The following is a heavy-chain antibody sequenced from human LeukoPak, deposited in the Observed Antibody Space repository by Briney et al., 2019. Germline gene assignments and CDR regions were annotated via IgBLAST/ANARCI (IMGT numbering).Heavy chain of an antibody. D-gene: IGHD2-15*01. V-gene: IGHV1-46*01. CDR1: GYTFTSYY. Sequence: ASVKVSCKASGYTFTSYYMHWVRQAPGQGLEWMGIINPSGGSTSYAQKFQGRVTMTRDTSTSTVYMELSSLRSEDTAVYHCARVMVVAASRGGFDYWGQGTLVTVSS. J-gene: IGHJ4*02. CDR2: INPSGGST. CDR3: ARVMVVAASRGGFDY.